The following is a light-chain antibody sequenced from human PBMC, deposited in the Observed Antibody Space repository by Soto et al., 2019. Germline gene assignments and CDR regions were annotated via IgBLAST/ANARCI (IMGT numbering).Light chain of an antibody. J-gene: IGLJ3*02. CDR1: SSDVGDYNY. Sequence: QPASVSGSPGQSIAISCTGTSSDVGDYNYVSWYQQHPGKAPKLIIYDVAKRPSGVSDRFSGSKSGSTASLTISGLQAEDEAYYYCSSYSISSTRVFGGGTQLTVL. V-gene: IGLV2-14*03. CDR3: SSYSISSTRV. CDR2: DVA.